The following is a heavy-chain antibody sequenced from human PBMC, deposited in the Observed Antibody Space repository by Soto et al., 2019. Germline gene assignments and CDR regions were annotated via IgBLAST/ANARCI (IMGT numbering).Heavy chain of an antibody. CDR3: AREILTGYPLPENWFAP. Sequence: GESLKISCKGSGYSFTSYWISWVRQMPGKGLEWMGRIDPSDSYTNYSPSFQGHVTISADKSISTAYLQWSSLKASDTAMYYCAREILTGYPLPENWFAPWGQGTLVTVSS. CDR2: IDPSDSYT. V-gene: IGHV5-10-1*01. J-gene: IGHJ5*02. CDR1: GYSFTSYW. D-gene: IGHD3-9*01.